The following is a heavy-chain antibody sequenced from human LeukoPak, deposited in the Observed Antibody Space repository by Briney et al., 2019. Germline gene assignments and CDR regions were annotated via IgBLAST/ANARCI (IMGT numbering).Heavy chain of an antibody. CDR3: ASRSSGYPEDDFDY. Sequence: SQTLSLTCTVSGGSISSGGYYWSWIPQHPGKGLEWVGYIYYSGNTYYNPSLKSRVTISLDTSKNQFSLKLSSVTAADTAVYYCASRSSGYPEDDFDYWGQGTLVTVSS. CDR2: IYYSGNT. V-gene: IGHV4-31*03. J-gene: IGHJ4*02. CDR1: GGSISSGGYY. D-gene: IGHD3-22*01.